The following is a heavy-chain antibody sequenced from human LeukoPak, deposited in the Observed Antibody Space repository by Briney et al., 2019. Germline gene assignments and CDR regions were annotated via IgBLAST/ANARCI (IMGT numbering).Heavy chain of an antibody. CDR3: ARDPRWLTPDCTSTSCYENYFDP. Sequence: SETLSLTCRVSGYSISSGYQWACIRQSPRKGLAWIGSIFHSGGAHYNPSLKSRVTISVDTSRNQFSLKLNSVSATDTAVYYCARDPRWLTPDCTSTSCYENYFDPWGQGTLVTVSS. CDR2: IFHSGGA. J-gene: IGHJ5*02. D-gene: IGHD2-2*01. V-gene: IGHV4-38-2*02. CDR1: GYSISSGYQ.